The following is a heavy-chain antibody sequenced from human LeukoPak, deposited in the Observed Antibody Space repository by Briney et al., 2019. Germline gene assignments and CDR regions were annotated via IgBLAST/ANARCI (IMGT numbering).Heavy chain of an antibody. D-gene: IGHD3-22*01. J-gene: IGHJ3*02. CDR2: IYSGGST. V-gene: IGHV3-53*01. CDR3: AREYYDNSGGEDAFDI. Sequence: PGGSLRLSCAASGFTFSSNYMNWVRQAPGKGLEWVSVIYSGGSTCYADSVEGRFTISRDNSNNTLYLQMNSLRAEDTAMYYCAREYYDNSGGEDAFDIWGRGTMVTVSS. CDR1: GFTFSSNY.